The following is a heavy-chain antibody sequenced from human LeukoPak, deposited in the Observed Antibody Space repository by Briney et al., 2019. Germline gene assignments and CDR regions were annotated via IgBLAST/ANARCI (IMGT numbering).Heavy chain of an antibody. CDR1: GYTFTSYG. V-gene: IGHV1-18*01. J-gene: IGHJ6*03. D-gene: IGHD5-24*01. CDR2: ISAYNGNT. CDR3: ARDAEDGGYYYYYYMDV. Sequence: ASVKVSCKASGYTFTSYGISWVRQAPGQGLEWMGWISAYNGNTNYAQKLQGRVTMTTDTSTSTAYMELRSLRSDDTAVYYCARDAEDGGYYYYYYMDVWGKGTTATISS.